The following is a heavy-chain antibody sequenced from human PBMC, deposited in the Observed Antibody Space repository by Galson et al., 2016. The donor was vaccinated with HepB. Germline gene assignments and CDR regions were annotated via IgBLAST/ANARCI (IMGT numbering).Heavy chain of an antibody. CDR2: IYPGDSDT. V-gene: IGHV5-51*01. CDR1: GYSFTSYW. CDR3: ARRDYAPYEDYGGDSCYECFQH. D-gene: IGHD4-23*01. J-gene: IGHJ1*01. Sequence: QSGAEVKKPGESLKISCKASGYSFTSYWIGWVRQMPGKGLEWMGIIYPGDSDTRYSPSFQGQVTISADKSISTAYLQWSSLKASDTAMYYCARRDYAPYEDYGGDSCYECFQHWGQGTLVTVSS.